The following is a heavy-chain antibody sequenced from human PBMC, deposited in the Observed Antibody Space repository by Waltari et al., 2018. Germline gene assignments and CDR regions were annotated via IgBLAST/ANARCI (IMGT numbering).Heavy chain of an antibody. CDR1: GYTFTGYY. J-gene: IGHJ4*02. CDR3: ARVPYCSSTSCPGGY. D-gene: IGHD2-2*01. V-gene: IGHV1-2*02. CDR2: INPNSGGT. Sequence: QVQLVQSGAEVKKPGASVKVSCKASGYTFTGYYMHWVRQAPGQGLEWMGWINPNSGGTNYAQKFQGRVTMTRDTSSSTAYMELSRLRSDDTAVYYCARVPYCSSTSCPGGYWGQGTLVTVSS.